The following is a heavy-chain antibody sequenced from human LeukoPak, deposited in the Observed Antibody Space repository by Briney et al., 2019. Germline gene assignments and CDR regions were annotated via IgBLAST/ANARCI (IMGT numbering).Heavy chain of an antibody. V-gene: IGHV3-74*01. D-gene: IGHD6-6*01. J-gene: IGHJ6*02. CDR3: VRGGGADRPYGLDV. Sequence: PGGSLRLSCAAFGFTFSSYWTHWVRQAPGKGPVWVSRINSDGTSTTYADPVKGRFTISRDSAKNTVYLQMNSLRAEDTAVYYCVRGGGADRPYGLDVWGQGTTVTVSS. CDR2: INSDGTST. CDR1: GFTFSSYW.